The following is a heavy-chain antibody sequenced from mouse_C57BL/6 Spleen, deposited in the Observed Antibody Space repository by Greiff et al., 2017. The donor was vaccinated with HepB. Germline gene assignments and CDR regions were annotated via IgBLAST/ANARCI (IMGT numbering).Heavy chain of an antibody. CDR3: ARDYCGREGYFDV. D-gene: IGHD1-1*01. V-gene: IGHV5-4*01. CDR1: GFTFSSYA. J-gene: IGHJ1*03. CDR2: ISDGGSYT. Sequence: EVKLVESGGGLVKPGGSLKLSCAASGFTFSSYAMSWVRQTPEKRLEWVATISDGGSYTYYPDNVKGRFTISRDNAKNNPYLQMSHLKSEDTAMYYCARDYCGREGYFDVWGTGTTVTVSS.